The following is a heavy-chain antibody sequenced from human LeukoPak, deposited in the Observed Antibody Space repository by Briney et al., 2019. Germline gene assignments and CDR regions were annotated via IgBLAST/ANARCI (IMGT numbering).Heavy chain of an antibody. V-gene: IGHV3-15*01. J-gene: IGHJ4*02. CDR3: TTGYCSSTSCYR. Sequence: PGGSLRLSCAASGVTFSNAWMSWVRQAPGKGREWVGRIKSKTDGGTTDYAAPVKGRFTISRDDSKNTLYLQMNSLKTEDTAVYYCTTGYCSSTSCYRWGQGTLVTVSS. D-gene: IGHD2-2*01. CDR2: IKSKTDGGTT. CDR1: GVTFSNAW.